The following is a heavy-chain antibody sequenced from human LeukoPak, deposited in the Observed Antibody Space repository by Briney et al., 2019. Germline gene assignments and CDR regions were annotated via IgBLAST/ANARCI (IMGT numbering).Heavy chain of an antibody. V-gene: IGHV1-46*01. Sequence: ASVKVSCKASGYTFTSYYMHWVRQAPGQGLEWMGIINPSGGSTSYAQKFKGRVTMTRDTSTSTVYMELSSLRSEDTAVYYCARDLGVVVPAAIPVLGYYYYGMDVWGQGTTVTVSS. D-gene: IGHD2-2*02. CDR1: GYTFTSYY. CDR2: INPSGGST. CDR3: ARDLGVVVPAAIPVLGYYYYGMDV. J-gene: IGHJ6*02.